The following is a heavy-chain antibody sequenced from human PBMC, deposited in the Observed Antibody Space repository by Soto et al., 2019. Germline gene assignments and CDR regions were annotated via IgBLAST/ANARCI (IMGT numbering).Heavy chain of an antibody. CDR3: VRDGSKTLRDWFDP. Sequence: SETLSLTCSVSGGSISKFYWSWIRKTAGKGLEWMGRVYATRTTDYNPSLRSRVAMSVDISKKTFSLRLTSVTAADTGVYYCVRDGSKTLRDWFDPWGQGKLVTVSS. D-gene: IGHD4-17*01. CDR2: VYATRTT. CDR1: GGSISKFY. V-gene: IGHV4-4*07. J-gene: IGHJ5*02.